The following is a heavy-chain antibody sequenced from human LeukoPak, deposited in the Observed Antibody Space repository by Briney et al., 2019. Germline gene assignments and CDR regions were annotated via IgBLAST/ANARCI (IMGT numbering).Heavy chain of an antibody. CDR1: GFIFSNYA. J-gene: IGHJ4*02. D-gene: IGHD4-11*01. Sequence: PGGSLRLSCAASGFIFSNYAIHWVRQAPGKGLEWVAVISSDGTNKYYTDSVKGRFTTSRDNSKNTLYLQMNSLRPEDTAVYYCARDGIHNNYGFDYWGQGTLVSVNS. CDR3: ARDGIHNNYGFDY. CDR2: ISSDGTNK. V-gene: IGHV3-30*04.